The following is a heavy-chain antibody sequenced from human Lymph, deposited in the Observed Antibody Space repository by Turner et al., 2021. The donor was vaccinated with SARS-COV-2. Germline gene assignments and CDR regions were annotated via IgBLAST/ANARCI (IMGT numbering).Heavy chain of an antibody. CDR2: ISSSSSYI. Sequence: EVQLVESGGGLVKPGGSLRLSCAASGFTFSSYSMNWVRQAPGEGLEWVSSISSSSSYIYYADSVKGRFTISRDNAKNSLYLQMNSLRAEDTAVYYCARGDYGDYGTVYFDYWGQGTLVTVSS. J-gene: IGHJ4*02. CDR1: GFTFSSYS. V-gene: IGHV3-21*01. D-gene: IGHD4-17*01. CDR3: ARGDYGDYGTVYFDY.